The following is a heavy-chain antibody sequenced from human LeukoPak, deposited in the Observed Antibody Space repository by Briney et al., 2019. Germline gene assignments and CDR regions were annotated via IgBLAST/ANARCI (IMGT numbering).Heavy chain of an antibody. CDR2: IWYDGSYI. D-gene: IGHD6-13*01. Sequence: GGSLRLSCAASGFTFSLYGMHWVRQAPGKGLDWVAVIWYDGSYIYYADSVKGRFTISRDNSKNTMYLQMNSLRAEDTAVYYCAKIVQFTAPTGTGLESWGQGTLVTVSP. CDR3: AKIVQFTAPTGTGLES. CDR1: GFTFSLYG. J-gene: IGHJ4*02. V-gene: IGHV3-33*06.